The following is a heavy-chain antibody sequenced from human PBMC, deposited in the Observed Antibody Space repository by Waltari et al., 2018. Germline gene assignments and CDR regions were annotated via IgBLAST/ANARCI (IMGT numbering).Heavy chain of an antibody. V-gene: IGHV3-53*02. CDR3: ATNRPLDI. Sequence: EVQLVETGGGLIQPGGSLRLSCAASGFTVSSNYMNWVRQAPGKGLEWVSIFYSGGSTFYADSVKGRFTISRDKSKNTLYLQMNSRRAEDTAVYYCATNRPLDICGQGTMVTVSS. CDR2: FYSGGST. CDR1: GFTVSSNY. J-gene: IGHJ3*02.